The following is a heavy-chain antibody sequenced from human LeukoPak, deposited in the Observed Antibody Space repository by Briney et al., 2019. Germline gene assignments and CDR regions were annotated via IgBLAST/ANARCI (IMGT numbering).Heavy chain of an antibody. V-gene: IGHV4-59*01. Sequence: SETLSLTCTVSGSSISSYYWSWIRQPTGKGLEWMGYIYYSGYTNYNPSLKRRIPISIDTSKNQFSLKLSSVTAADTAVYYCARDWGPYSGLGMDVWGQGTTVTVSS. CDR1: GSSISSYY. J-gene: IGHJ6*02. D-gene: IGHD6-13*01. CDR3: ARDWGPYSGLGMDV. CDR2: IYYSGYT.